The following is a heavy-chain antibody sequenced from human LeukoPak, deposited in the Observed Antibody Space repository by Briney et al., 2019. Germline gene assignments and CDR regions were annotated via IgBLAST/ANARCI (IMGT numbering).Heavy chain of an antibody. D-gene: IGHD6-19*01. J-gene: IGHJ6*03. V-gene: IGHV3-7*01. CDR2: IKQNGSEK. CDR3: ARDGRGAVAGIYYYYYMDV. CDR1: GFTFSSYW. Sequence: GGSLRLSCAASGFTFSSYWMSWVRQAPGKGLEWVANIKQNGSEKYYVDSVKGRFTISRDNAKNSLYLQMNSLRAEDTAVYYCARDGRGAVAGIYYYYYMDVWGKGTTVTASS.